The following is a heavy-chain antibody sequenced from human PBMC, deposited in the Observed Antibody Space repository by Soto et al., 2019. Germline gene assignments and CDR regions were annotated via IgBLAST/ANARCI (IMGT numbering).Heavy chain of an antibody. Sequence: QVQLVESGGGVVQPGRSLRLSCAASGFTFSSYVIHWVRQAPGKGLEWVAVISHDGSNKYYADSVKGRFTISRDNSKNTLYLQMNNLRAEDTAVYYCATSLIRGVITTYFDYWGQGTLLTVYS. CDR3: ATSLIRGVITTYFDY. D-gene: IGHD3-10*01. CDR1: GFTFSSYV. J-gene: IGHJ4*02. CDR2: ISHDGSNK. V-gene: IGHV3-30-3*01.